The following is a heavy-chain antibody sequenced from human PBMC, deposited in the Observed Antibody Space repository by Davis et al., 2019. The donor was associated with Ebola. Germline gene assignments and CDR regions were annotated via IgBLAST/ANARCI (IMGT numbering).Heavy chain of an antibody. J-gene: IGHJ4*02. Sequence: MPSETLSLTCTVSGGSISSYYWSWIRQPPGKGLEWIGYIYYSGSTNYNPSPKSRVTISVDTSKNQFSLKLSSVTAADTAVYYCARWRDGYKNPFDYWGQGTLVTVSS. D-gene: IGHD5-24*01. CDR1: GGSISSYY. V-gene: IGHV4-59*01. CDR2: IYYSGST. CDR3: ARWRDGYKNPFDY.